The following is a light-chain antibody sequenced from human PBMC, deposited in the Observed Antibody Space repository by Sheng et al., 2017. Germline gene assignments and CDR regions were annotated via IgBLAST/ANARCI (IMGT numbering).Light chain of an antibody. Sequence: DIQMTQSPSSLSASVGDRVTITCRASQNIASYLTWYQQKPGKXPNLLIYAASGLHIGVPSRFSGTGSGTDFTLTISSLQPEDFATYYCQQSYSTPITFGPGPKWIS. J-gene: IGKJ3*01. V-gene: IGKV1-39*01. CDR2: AAS. CDR1: QNIASY. CDR3: QQSYSTPIT.